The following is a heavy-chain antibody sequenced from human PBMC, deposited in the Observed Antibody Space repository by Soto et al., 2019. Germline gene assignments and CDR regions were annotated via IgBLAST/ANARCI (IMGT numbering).Heavy chain of an antibody. J-gene: IGHJ6*02. CDR2: IFPGDAET. D-gene: IGHD5-12*01. CDR1: GYNFATHW. Sequence: PGESLKISCQGSGYNFATHWIGWVRHKAGKGLEWMGIIFPGDAETRYSPSFQGHITISADKSISTAYLQWSSLKASDTGMYYCATPGGFGMDVWGQGTTVTVSS. CDR3: ATPGGFGMDV. V-gene: IGHV5-51*01.